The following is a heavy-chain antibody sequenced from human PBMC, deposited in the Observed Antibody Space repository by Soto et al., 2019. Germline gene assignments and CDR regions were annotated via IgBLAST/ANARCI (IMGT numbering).Heavy chain of an antibody. CDR2: RIPCFGSP. V-gene: IGHV1-69*13. J-gene: IGHJ6*02. CDR3: ARYCSSTTCRKYHYYGMDV. CDR1: GGTFGSYA. Sequence: GASVKASCKPSGGTFGSYAISWVRQAPGQGLEWMRGRIPCFGSPTSAQRFQGRVTILGDESTSTGYMELTSLRSEDTAVYYCARYCSSTTCRKYHYYGMDVWRQGSTVTSP. D-gene: IGHD2-2*01.